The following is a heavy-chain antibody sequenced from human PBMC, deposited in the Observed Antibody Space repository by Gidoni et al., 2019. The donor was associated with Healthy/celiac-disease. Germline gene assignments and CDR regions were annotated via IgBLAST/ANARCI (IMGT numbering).Heavy chain of an antibody. CDR3: ARHSYGYPDY. J-gene: IGHJ4*02. Sequence: EVQLLESGGGLVQPGGSLRLSCAASGFPFSSYAMSWVRQAPGKGREWVSAISGSGGSTYYADSVKGRFTISRDKSKNTLYLQMNSLRAEDTAVYYCARHSYGYPDYWGQGTLVTVAS. CDR1: GFPFSSYA. CDR2: ISGSGGST. D-gene: IGHD5-18*01. V-gene: IGHV3-23*01.